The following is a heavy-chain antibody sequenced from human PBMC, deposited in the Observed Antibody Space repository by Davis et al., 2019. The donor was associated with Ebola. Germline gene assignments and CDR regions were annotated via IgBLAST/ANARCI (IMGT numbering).Heavy chain of an antibody. D-gene: IGHD6-19*01. CDR1: GFSLSTSGVG. CDR2: IYWNDDK. V-gene: IGHV2-5*01. Sequence: SGPTLVKPTETLTLTCTFSGFSLSTSGVGVGWIRQPPGKALEWLALIYWNDDKRYSPSLKSRLTITKDTSKNQVVLTMTSMDPVDTATYYCAHDDSSYDAFDIWGQGTMVTVSS. J-gene: IGHJ3*02. CDR3: AHDDSSYDAFDI.